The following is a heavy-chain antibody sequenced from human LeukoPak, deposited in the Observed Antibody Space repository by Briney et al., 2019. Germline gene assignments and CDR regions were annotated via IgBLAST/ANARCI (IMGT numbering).Heavy chain of an antibody. V-gene: IGHV3-23*01. D-gene: IGHD2-2*01. Sequence: GGSLRLSCAASGFTFSSCDMSWVRQAPGKGLEWVSTISGSGGGTYYADSVKGRFTIPRDNSKNTRYLQMNSLRAEDTAVYYCAKDHTISTSSYGDFDYWGQGTLVTVSS. CDR1: GFTFSSCD. J-gene: IGHJ4*02. CDR3: AKDHTISTSSYGDFDY. CDR2: ISGSGGGT.